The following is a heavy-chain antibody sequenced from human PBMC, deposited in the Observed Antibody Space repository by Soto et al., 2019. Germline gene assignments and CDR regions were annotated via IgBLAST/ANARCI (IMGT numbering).Heavy chain of an antibody. CDR1: GFTFSSYG. CDR3: VADYVATDTFDI. J-gene: IGHJ3*02. V-gene: IGHV3-30*03. CDR2: ISYDGNNK. Sequence: PGGSLRLSCAASGFTFSSYGMHWVLQAPGKGLEWAAVISYDGNNKYYAESVKGRFTISRDTSKNTLYLQMNSLRPEDTAVYYCVADYVATDTFDIWGRGTMVTVSS. D-gene: IGHD3-10*02.